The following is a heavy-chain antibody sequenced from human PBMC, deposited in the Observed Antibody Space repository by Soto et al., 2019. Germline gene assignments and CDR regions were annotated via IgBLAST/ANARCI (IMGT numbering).Heavy chain of an antibody. CDR3: ARLRVAAALSEYYYYGMDV. CDR1: GYSFTSYW. J-gene: IGHJ6*02. CDR2: IYPGDSDT. D-gene: IGHD6-13*01. V-gene: IGHV5-51*01. Sequence: PGESLKISCKGSGYSFTSYWIGWVRQMPGKGLEWMGIIYPGDSDTRYSPSFQGQVTISADKSISTAYLQWSSLKASDTAMYYCARLRVAAALSEYYYYGMDVWGQGTTVTVSS.